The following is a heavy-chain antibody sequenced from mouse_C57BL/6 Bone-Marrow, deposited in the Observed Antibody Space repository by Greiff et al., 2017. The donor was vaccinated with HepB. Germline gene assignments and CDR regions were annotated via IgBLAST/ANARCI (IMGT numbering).Heavy chain of an antibody. CDR1: GFTFSDYY. CDR2: ISNGGGST. CDR3: ARHYDYDLYAMDY. V-gene: IGHV5-12*01. D-gene: IGHD2-4*01. J-gene: IGHJ4*01. Sequence: EVQGVESGGGLVQPGGSLKLSCAASGFTFSDYYMYWVRQTPEKRLEWVAYISNGGGSTYYPDTVKGRFTISRDNAKNTLYLQMSRLKSEDTAMYYCARHYDYDLYAMDYWGQGTSVTVSS.